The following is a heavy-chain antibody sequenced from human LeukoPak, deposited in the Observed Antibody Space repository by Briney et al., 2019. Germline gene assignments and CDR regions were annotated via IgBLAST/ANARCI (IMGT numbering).Heavy chain of an antibody. D-gene: IGHD3-3*01. CDR2: INPNSGGT. V-gene: IGHV1-2*02. CDR1: GYTFTAYY. J-gene: IGHJ3*02. CDR3: ASVGYYDFWSGYSRDAFDM. Sequence: WASVKVSCKASGYTFTAYYMHWVRQAPGQGLEWMGWINPNSGGTNYAQKFQGRVTMTRDTSISTAYMELSRLRSDDTAVYYCASVGYYDFWSGYSRDAFDMWGQGTMVTVPS.